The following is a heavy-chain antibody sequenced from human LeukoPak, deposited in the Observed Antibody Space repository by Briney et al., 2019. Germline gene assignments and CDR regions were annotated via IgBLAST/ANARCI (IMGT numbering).Heavy chain of an antibody. V-gene: IGHV4-31*03. CDR1: GGSISIGGYY. CDR3: ASGGVRGVIEDY. D-gene: IGHD3-10*01. Sequence: PSETLSLTCTVSGGSISIGGYYWSWIRQHPGKGLEWIGYIYYSGSTYYNPSLKSRVTISVDTSKNQFSLKLSSVTAADTAVYYCASGGVRGVIEDYWGQGTLVTVSS. J-gene: IGHJ4*02. CDR2: IYYSGST.